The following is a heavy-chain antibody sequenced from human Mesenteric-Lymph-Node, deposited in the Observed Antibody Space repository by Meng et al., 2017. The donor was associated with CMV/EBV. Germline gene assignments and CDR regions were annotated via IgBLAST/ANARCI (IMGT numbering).Heavy chain of an antibody. CDR2: VWYTGRT. J-gene: IGHJ5*02. D-gene: IGHD1-26*01. CDR3: ARSAVGATGGWFDP. CDR1: GGSISISSFF. V-gene: IGHV4-39*02. Sequence: SETLSLTCTVSGGSISISSFFWGWIRQSPGKGLEWIGSVWYTGRTFYNPSFTSRVAISVDTSKNHFSLSLRSVTAADTAVYYCARSAVGATGGWFDPRGQGTLVTVSS.